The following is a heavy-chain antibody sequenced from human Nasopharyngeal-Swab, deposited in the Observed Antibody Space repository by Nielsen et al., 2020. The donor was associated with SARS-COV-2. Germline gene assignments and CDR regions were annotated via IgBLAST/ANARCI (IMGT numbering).Heavy chain of an antibody. CDR3: ARQLSGNYQAYFDY. D-gene: IGHD3-10*01. Sequence: GSLRLSCAVSGGSISSTSSAWGWIRQPPGKGLEWIATISYSGSTFYNPSLQSRVTISVDTSKNQFSLKLNSMTAADTAVYYCARQLSGNYQAYFDYWGQGSLVAVSS. CDR2: ISYSGST. CDR1: GGSISSTSSA. V-gene: IGHV4-39*01. J-gene: IGHJ4*02.